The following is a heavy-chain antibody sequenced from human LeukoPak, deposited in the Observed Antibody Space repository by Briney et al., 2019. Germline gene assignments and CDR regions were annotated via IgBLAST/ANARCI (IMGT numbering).Heavy chain of an antibody. CDR3: ARDPYYYDSSGYYRD. Sequence: SVKVSCKASGGTFSSYAISWVRQAPGQGLEWIGRIIPIFGTANYAQKFQGRVTITTDESTSTAYMELSSLRSEDTAVYYCARDPYYYDSSGYYRDWGQGTLVTVSS. CDR2: IIPIFGTA. J-gene: IGHJ4*02. D-gene: IGHD3-22*01. V-gene: IGHV1-69*05. CDR1: GGTFSSYA.